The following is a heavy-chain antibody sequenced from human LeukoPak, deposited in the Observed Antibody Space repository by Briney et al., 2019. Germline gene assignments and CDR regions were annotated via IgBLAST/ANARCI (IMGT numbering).Heavy chain of an antibody. CDR1: GFIFNNYG. CDR2: ISYDGSNK. V-gene: IGHV3-30*05. D-gene: IGHD3-22*01. Sequence: GGSLRLSCAASGFIFNNYGLHWVRQAPGKGLEWVAVISYDGSNKYYADSVKGRFTISRDNSKNTLYLQMNSLRAEDTAVYYCARGGYDSSGYGPGAFDIWGQGTMVTVSS. J-gene: IGHJ3*02. CDR3: ARGGYDSSGYGPGAFDI.